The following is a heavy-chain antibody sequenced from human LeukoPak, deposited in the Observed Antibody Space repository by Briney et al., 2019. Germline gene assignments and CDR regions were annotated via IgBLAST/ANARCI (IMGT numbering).Heavy chain of an antibody. CDR2: INPNSGGT. J-gene: IGHJ6*02. D-gene: IGHD3-3*01. CDR3: ARTVDFWSGYDYGMDV. Sequence: ASVKVSCKASGYTFTGYYMHWVRQAPGQGLEWMGRINPNSGGTNYAQKFQGRVTVTRDTSISTAYMELSRLRSDDTAVYYCARTVDFWSGYDYGMDVWGQGTTVTVSS. CDR1: GYTFTGYY. V-gene: IGHV1-2*06.